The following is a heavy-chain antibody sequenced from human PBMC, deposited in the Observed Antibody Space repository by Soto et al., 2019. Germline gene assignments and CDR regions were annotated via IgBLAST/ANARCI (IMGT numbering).Heavy chain of an antibody. CDR2: ISSSSSYI. D-gene: IGHD5-12*01. CDR1: GFTFSSYS. J-gene: IGHJ6*02. V-gene: IGHV3-21*01. Sequence: EVQLVESGGGLVKPGGSLRLSCAASGFTFSSYSMNWVRQAPGKGLEWVSSISSSSSYIYYADSVKGRFTISRDKAKNSLYLQMNSLRAEDTAVYYCARDPEATIANGMDVWGQGTTVTVSS. CDR3: ARDPEATIANGMDV.